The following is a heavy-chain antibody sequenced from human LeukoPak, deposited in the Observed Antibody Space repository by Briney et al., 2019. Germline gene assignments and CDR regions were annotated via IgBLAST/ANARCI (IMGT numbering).Heavy chain of an antibody. CDR2: FFYTGTT. CDR1: GGSISSYY. Sequence: SETLSLTCTVSGGSISSYYWNWVRQPPGKGLEWLGYFFYTGTTNSNPSLKRRVTVSVDTSRNRISLRLSSVTASDTAVYYCARHRYDSTLGAFDIWGRGTMVTVSS. V-gene: IGHV4-59*01. J-gene: IGHJ3*02. CDR3: ARHRYDSTLGAFDI. D-gene: IGHD3-22*01.